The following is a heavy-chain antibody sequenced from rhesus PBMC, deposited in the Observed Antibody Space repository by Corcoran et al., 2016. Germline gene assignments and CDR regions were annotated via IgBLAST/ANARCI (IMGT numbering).Heavy chain of an antibody. CDR1: GGSISSSYW. Sequence: LQLQESGPGLVKPSETLSVTCAVSGGSISSSYWSWIRQAPGKGLGWISAINSAGSSTYYADSVKGRFTISRENAKNTLYLQMDSLRAEDTAVYYCAKGEGVYWPFDYWGQGVLVTVSS. CDR3: AKGEGVYWPFDY. J-gene: IGHJ4*01. CDR2: INSAGSST. V-gene: IGHV3-14*01. D-gene: IGHD2-21*01.